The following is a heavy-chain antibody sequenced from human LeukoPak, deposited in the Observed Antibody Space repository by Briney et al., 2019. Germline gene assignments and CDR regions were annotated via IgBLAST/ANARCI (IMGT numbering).Heavy chain of an antibody. V-gene: IGHV3-30*03. CDR3: ARPISYCTNGVCYGHYMDV. J-gene: IGHJ6*03. CDR2: ISYDGSNK. D-gene: IGHD2-8*01. CDR1: GFTFSSYG. Sequence: GRSLRLSCAASGFTFSSYGMHWVRQAPGKGLEWVAVISYDGSNKYYADSVKGRFTISRDNSKNTLYLQMNSLRAEDTAVYYCARPISYCTNGVCYGHYMDVWGKGTTVTVSS.